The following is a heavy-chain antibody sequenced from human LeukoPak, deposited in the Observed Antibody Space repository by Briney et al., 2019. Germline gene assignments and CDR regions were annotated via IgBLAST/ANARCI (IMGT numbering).Heavy chain of an antibody. V-gene: IGHV4-39*07. CDR2: IYYSGST. CDR1: GFTFSSYS. J-gene: IGHJ4*02. CDR3: ARGSWQVAEEVY. D-gene: IGHD3-10*01. Sequence: PGGSLRLSCAASGFTFSSYSMNWVRQPPGKGLECIGTIYYSGSTYYNPSLKSRVTISVDTSKNQFSLKLTSVTAADTAVYYCARGSWQVAEEVYWGQGALVTVSS.